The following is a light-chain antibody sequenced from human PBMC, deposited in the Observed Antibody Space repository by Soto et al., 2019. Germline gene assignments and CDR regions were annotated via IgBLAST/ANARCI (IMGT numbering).Light chain of an antibody. CDR2: AAS. CDR1: QSISVS. CDR3: QQYDKYST. J-gene: IGKJ1*01. V-gene: IGKV1-5*01. Sequence: IQMTQSPSTLSASVGDTVTITCRASQSISVSLAQYQQNPAPAPLLLGYAASTLRGGVPSRFSGSGSGTEFTLTVTRLQPEDFATYFCQQYDKYSTFGHGTKVDIK.